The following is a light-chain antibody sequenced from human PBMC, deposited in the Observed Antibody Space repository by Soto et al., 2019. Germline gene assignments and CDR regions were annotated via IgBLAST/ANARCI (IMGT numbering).Light chain of an antibody. Sequence: AIRMTQSPSSFSASTGDRVTITCRASQGISSYLAWYQQKPGKAPKLLIYAASTLQSGVPSRFSGSGSGTDFNLTISCLQSEDFATYYCQLYYSYPQKFGQRTKVEIK. CDR3: QLYYSYPQK. J-gene: IGKJ1*01. V-gene: IGKV1-8*01. CDR2: AAS. CDR1: QGISSY.